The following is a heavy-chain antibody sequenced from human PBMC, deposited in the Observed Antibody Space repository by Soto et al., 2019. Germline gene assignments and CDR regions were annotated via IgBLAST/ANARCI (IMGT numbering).Heavy chain of an antibody. J-gene: IGHJ6*03. CDR2: ISGSGGST. CDR1: GFTFSSYA. V-gene: IGHV3-23*01. Sequence: GGSLRLSCAASGFTFSSYAMSWVRQAPGKGLEWVSAISGSGGSTYYADSVKGRFTISRDNSKNTLYLQMNSLRAEDTAVYYCANSRAFRQNYYYYYMDVWGKGTTVTVSS. CDR3: ANSRAFRQNYYYYYMDV.